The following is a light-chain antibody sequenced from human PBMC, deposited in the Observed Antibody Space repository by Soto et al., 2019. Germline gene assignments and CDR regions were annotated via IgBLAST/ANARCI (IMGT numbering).Light chain of an antibody. CDR3: KQSRSFPLT. J-gene: IGKJ4*01. V-gene: IGKV1-12*01. Sequence: DIQMTQSPPSLSASVGDRVTITCRTSQDLDRWLAWYQQKPGEAPKVLIYAASNLRSGVPSRFIGSGSGADFSLTISSLQPEDVATYYCKQSRSFPLTFGGGTKVEIK. CDR1: QDLDRW. CDR2: AAS.